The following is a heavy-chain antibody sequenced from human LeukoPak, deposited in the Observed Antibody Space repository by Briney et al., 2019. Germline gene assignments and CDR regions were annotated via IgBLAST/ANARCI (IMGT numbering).Heavy chain of an antibody. D-gene: IGHD5-18*01. CDR1: GCTFSYYW. CDR3: AREPSAAGYSDAFDY. V-gene: IGHV3-7*03. CDR2: IKQDGSEK. J-gene: IGHJ4*02. Sequence: PGGSLRLSCATSGCTFSYYWMTWVRQAPGKGLEWVANIKQDGSEKYYVDSVKGRFTISRDNAEKSAYLQMNSLRAEDTAVYYCAREPSAAGYSDAFDYWGRGALVTVSS.